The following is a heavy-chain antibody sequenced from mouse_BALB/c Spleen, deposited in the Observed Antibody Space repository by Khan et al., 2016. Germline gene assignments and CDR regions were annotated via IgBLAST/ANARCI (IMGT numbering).Heavy chain of an antibody. J-gene: IGHJ4*01. CDR2: INPSGEHT. D-gene: IGHD2-1*01. CDR1: GYTFISYT. CDR3: SRGGNYRGSAMDY. V-gene: IGHV1-4*02. Sequence: QVQLQQSEAELARPGASVKMSCKASGYTFISYTIHWVKQRPGQGLEWLGYINPSGEHTVYSENFKDKTTLTVDKASSTAYMQVNSLTSEDSAVFYCSRGGNYRGSAMDYWGQGTSVTVSS.